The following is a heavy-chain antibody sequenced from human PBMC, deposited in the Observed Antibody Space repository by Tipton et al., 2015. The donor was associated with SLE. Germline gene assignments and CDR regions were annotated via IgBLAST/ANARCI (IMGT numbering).Heavy chain of an antibody. CDR3: AREVVGADDAFDI. D-gene: IGHD1-26*01. J-gene: IGHJ3*02. V-gene: IGHV4-59*01. CDR1: GGSISSYY. CDR2: IYYSGST. Sequence: LRLSCTVSGGSISSYYWGWIRQPPGKGLEWIGYIYYSGSTNYNPSLKSRVTISVDTSKNQFSLKLSSVTAADTAVYYCAREVVGADDAFDIWGQGTMVTVSS.